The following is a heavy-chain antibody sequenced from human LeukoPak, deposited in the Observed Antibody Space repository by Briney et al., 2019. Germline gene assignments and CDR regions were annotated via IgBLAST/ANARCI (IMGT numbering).Heavy chain of an antibody. CDR2: TYYRSKWYN. CDR1: GDSVSSNSAA. Sequence: SQTLSLTCAISGDSVSSNSAAWNWIRQSPSRGLEWLGRTYYRSKWYNDYAVSVKSRITINPDTSKNQFSLQLNSVTPEDTAVYYCARGYDYVWGSYRYTSFDYWGQGTLVTVSS. V-gene: IGHV6-1*01. CDR3: ARGYDYVWGSYRYTSFDY. J-gene: IGHJ4*02. D-gene: IGHD3-16*02.